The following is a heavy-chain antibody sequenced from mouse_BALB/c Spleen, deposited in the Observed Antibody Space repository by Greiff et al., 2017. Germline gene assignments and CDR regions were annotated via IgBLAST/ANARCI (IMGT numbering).Heavy chain of an antibody. J-gene: IGHJ4*01. CDR2: ISYSGST. CDR1: GYSITSDYA. D-gene: IGHD1-1*01. Sequence: EVKVEESGPGLVKPSQSLSLTCTVTGYSITSDYAWNWIRQFPGNKLEWMGYISYSGSTSYNPSLKSRISITRDTSKNQFFLQLNSVTTEDTATYYCARCPIYYYGSSYVPYAMDYWGQGTSVTVSS. V-gene: IGHV3-2*02. CDR3: ARCPIYYYGSSYVPYAMDY.